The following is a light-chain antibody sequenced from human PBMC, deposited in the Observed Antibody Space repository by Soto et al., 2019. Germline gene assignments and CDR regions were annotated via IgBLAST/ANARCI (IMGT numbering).Light chain of an antibody. Sequence: EIVLTQSPGTLSLSPGERATLSCRASQSVSSSYLAGYQQKPGQAPRLLIYGASSRATGIPDRFSGSGSGTDFTLNNSRLEPADFAVYYCQQYGSSRTFGQGTKLEIK. CDR3: QQYGSSRT. CDR2: GAS. J-gene: IGKJ2*01. CDR1: QSVSSSY. V-gene: IGKV3-20*01.